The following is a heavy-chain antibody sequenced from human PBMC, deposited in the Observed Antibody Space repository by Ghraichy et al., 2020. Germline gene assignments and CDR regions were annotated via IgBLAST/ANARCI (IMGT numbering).Heavy chain of an antibody. Sequence: ASVKVSCKVAGHTLTELSMHWVRQAPGKGLEWMGGFDREDGETIYAQKFQGRVTMTEDTSTDTAYMELSSLRSEDTAVYYCATDRKTGGLITMVLYSGDYYYGMDVWGQGSTVTVSS. CDR3: ATDRKTGGLITMVLYSGDYYYGMDV. CDR1: GHTLTELS. D-gene: IGHD3-10*01. J-gene: IGHJ6*02. CDR2: FDREDGET. V-gene: IGHV1-24*01.